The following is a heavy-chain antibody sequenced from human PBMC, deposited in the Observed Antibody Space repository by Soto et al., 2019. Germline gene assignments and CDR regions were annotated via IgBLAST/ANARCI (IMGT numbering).Heavy chain of an antibody. D-gene: IGHD2-21*02. Sequence: SETLSLTCTVSGGSISSGGYYWSWIRQHPGKGLEWIGYIYYSGSTYYNPSLKSRVTISVDTSKNQFSLKLSSVTAADTAVYYCARDRHPYCGGDCMFDPWGQGTLVTVS. V-gene: IGHV4-31*03. CDR2: IYYSGST. CDR1: GGSISSGGYY. J-gene: IGHJ5*02. CDR3: ARDRHPYCGGDCMFDP.